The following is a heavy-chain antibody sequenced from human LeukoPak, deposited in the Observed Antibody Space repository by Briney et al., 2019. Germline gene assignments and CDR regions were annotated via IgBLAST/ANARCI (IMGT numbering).Heavy chain of an antibody. J-gene: IGHJ2*01. CDR2: ISSDGSYK. Sequence: PGKSLRLSCAVSGCTFSSFPCHWVRQAPGKGLEWVAAISSDGSYKYHGYSVKGRFTISRDNPMNTLYLQMTRLRPADTAIYYCARSLIPGRWYFDLWGRGTPVTVSS. CDR1: GCTFSSFP. D-gene: IGHD3-16*01. V-gene: IGHV3-30*04. CDR3: ARSLIPGRWYFDL.